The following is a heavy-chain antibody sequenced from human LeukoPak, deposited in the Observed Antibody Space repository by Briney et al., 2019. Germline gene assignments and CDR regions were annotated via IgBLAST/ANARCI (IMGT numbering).Heavy chain of an antibody. CDR2: IYYSEST. CDR3: ARDKAVTTAYYYYYYGMDV. Sequence: SETLSLTCTVSGGSISSYYWSWIRQPPGKGLEWIGYIYYSESTNYNPSLKSRVTISVDTSKNQFSLKLSSVTAADTAVYYCARDKAVTTAYYYYYYGMDVWGQGTTVTVSS. CDR1: GGSISSYY. V-gene: IGHV4-59*01. D-gene: IGHD4-11*01. J-gene: IGHJ6*02.